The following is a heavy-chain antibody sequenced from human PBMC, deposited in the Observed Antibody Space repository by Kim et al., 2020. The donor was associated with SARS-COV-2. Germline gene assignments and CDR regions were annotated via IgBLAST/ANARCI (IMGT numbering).Heavy chain of an antibody. V-gene: IGHV3-30-3*01. Sequence: LRLSCAASGFTFSSYAMHWVRQAPGKGLEWVAVISYDGSNKYYADSVKGRFTISRDNSKNTLYLQMNSLRAEDTAVYYCARGVGATWGYYFDYWGQGTLVTVSS. D-gene: IGHD1-26*01. J-gene: IGHJ4*02. CDR3: ARGVGATWGYYFDY. CDR2: ISYDGSNK. CDR1: GFTFSSYA.